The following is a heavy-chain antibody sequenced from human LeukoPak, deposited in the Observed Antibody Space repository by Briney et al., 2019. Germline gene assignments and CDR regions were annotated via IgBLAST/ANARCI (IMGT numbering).Heavy chain of an antibody. CDR2: ISYDGSNK. J-gene: IGHJ4*02. Sequence: GRSLRLSCAASGFTFSSYAMHRVRQAPGKGLEWVAVISYDGSNKYYADSVKGRFTISRDNSKNTLYLQMNSLRAEDTAVYYCAREGYCSGGSCYPGLLDYWGQGTLVTVSS. CDR1: GFTFSSYA. D-gene: IGHD2-15*01. CDR3: AREGYCSGGSCYPGLLDY. V-gene: IGHV3-30*04.